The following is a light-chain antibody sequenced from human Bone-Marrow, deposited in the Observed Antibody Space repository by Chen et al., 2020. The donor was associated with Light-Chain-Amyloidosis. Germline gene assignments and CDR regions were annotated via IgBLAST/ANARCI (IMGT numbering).Light chain of an antibody. CDR2: YKSDSDK. V-gene: IGLV5-45*03. Sequence: QAVLTQPSSLSASPGASASLTCTLRSGINVVTYRIYWYQQKPGSPPQYLLRYKSDSDKQQGSGVPSRFSGSKDASANAGILLISGLQSEDEADYYCMIWHSSAWVFGGGTKLT. CDR3: MIWHSSAWV. J-gene: IGLJ3*02. CDR1: SGINVVTYR.